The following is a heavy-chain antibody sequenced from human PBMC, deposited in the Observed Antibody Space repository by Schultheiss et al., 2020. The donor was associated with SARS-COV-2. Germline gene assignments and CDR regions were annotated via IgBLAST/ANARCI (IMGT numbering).Heavy chain of an antibody. CDR3: ARGLGPILDAFDI. Sequence: SETLSLTCTVSGGSISSGDYYWSWIRQPPGKGLEWIGYIYYSGSTYYNPSLKSRVTISVDTSKNQFSLKLSSVTAADTAVYYCARGLGPILDAFDIWGQGTMVTVSS. V-gene: IGHV4-30-4*01. CDR2: IYYSGST. CDR1: GGSISSGDYY. J-gene: IGHJ3*02.